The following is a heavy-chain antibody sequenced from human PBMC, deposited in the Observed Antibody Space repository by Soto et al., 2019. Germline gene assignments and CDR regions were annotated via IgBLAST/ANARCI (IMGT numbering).Heavy chain of an antibody. Sequence: EVQLVESGGDLVQPGGSLRLSCSASGFTFSNYGIHWVRHAPGKGLVYVSRLNGDGTSTNYADSVKGRFTISRDNAKNTVYLEMHSLRVEDTAVYYCARATVTRTLDYWGQGTQVTVSS. J-gene: IGHJ4*02. CDR2: LNGDGTST. V-gene: IGHV3-74*01. D-gene: IGHD4-17*01. CDR3: ARATVTRTLDY. CDR1: GFTFSNYG.